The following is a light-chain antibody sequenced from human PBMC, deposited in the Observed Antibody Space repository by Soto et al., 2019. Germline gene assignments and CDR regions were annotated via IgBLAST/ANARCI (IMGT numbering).Light chain of an antibody. CDR1: QSITIE. CDR2: DAS. V-gene: IGKV3-11*01. Sequence: EIVLTQSPATLSLSAGERATLSCRASQSITIELAWYQQKPGQAPRLLICDASNRATGIPARFSGSGSGTDFTLTISTLVPEDSAIYYCQQRSTWPLTFGQGTRLEIK. J-gene: IGKJ5*01. CDR3: QQRSTWPLT.